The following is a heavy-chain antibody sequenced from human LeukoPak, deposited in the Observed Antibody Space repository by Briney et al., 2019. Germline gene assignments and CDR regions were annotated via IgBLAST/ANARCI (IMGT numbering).Heavy chain of an antibody. CDR3: ARQPYMLGAYYFGY. J-gene: IGHJ4*02. CDR1: GGSMSSYY. D-gene: IGHD1-26*01. Sequence: SETLSLTCTVSGGSMSSYYWSWIRQPPGKGLEWIGYILYTGSTNYNPSLKSRVTLSVDTSKNQLSLKLGSVTAADTAVYYCARQPYMLGAYYFGYWGQGTLVTVSS. V-gene: IGHV4-59*08. CDR2: ILYTGST.